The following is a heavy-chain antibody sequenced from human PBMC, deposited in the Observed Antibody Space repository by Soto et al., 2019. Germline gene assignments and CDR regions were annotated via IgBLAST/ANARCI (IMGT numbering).Heavy chain of an antibody. CDR2: TYYRSRWYN. CDR3: AREFPYSASTDSSLDY. D-gene: IGHD5-18*01. CDR1: GDSVSGNSAA. J-gene: IGHJ4*02. V-gene: IGHV6-1*01. Sequence: SQTLSLTCAISGDSVSGNSAAWNWIRQSPSRGLEWLGRTYYRSRWYNDYAVSVKSRITVTPDTSKNQFSLHLNSVTPEDTAVYYCAREFPYSASTDSSLDYWGQGGLVTVS.